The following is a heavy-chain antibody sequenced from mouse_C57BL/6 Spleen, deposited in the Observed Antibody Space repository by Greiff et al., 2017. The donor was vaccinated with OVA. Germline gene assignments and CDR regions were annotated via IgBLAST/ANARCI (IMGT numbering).Heavy chain of an antibody. D-gene: IGHD1-1*01. CDR1: GFSLTSYA. CDR3: ARNRASYGSHWYFDV. Sequence: VQVVESGPGLVAPSQILSITCTVSGFSLTSYAISWVRQPPGKGLEWLGVIWTGGGTNYNSALKSRLSISKDNSKSQVFLKMNSLQTDDTARYYCARNRASYGSHWYFDVWGTGTTVTVSS. V-gene: IGHV2-9-1*01. J-gene: IGHJ1*03. CDR2: IWTGGGT.